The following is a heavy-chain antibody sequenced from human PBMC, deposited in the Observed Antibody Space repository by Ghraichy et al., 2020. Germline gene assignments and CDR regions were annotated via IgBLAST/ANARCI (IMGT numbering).Heavy chain of an antibody. Sequence: ESLNISCTVSGGSISSSSYYWGWIRQPPGKGLEWIGSIFYSGSTYYSPSLKSRVPISVDTSKNQFSLNLSSVTAADTAVYYCARHYNNNNGHVPPAYWRQPTLGTVSS. CDR2: IFYSGST. CDR3: ARHYNNNNGHVPPAY. CDR1: GGSISSSSYY. V-gene: IGHV4-39*01. D-gene: IGHD1-1*01. J-gene: IGHJ4*02.